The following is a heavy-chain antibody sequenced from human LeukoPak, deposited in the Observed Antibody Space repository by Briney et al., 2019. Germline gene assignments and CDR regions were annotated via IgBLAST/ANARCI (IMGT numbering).Heavy chain of an antibody. Sequence: ASVKVSCKASGYAFTDYYLHWVRQAPGQGLEWMRWINPNSGGTNYAQKFQGRVTMTSDTSISTAYMELSRLKSDDTAVYYCARDLWRHSSSAAGYWGQGTLVTVSS. CDR1: GYAFTDYY. D-gene: IGHD6-6*01. J-gene: IGHJ4*02. CDR3: ARDLWRHSSSAAGY. V-gene: IGHV1-2*02. CDR2: INPNSGGT.